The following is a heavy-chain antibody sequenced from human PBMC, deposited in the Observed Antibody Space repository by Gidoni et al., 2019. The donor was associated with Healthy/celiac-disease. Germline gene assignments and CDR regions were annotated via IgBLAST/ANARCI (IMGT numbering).Heavy chain of an antibody. CDR1: GYTFTDSY. CDR2: VDPEDGET. D-gene: IGHD2-2*01. V-gene: IGHV1-69-2*01. CDR3: ATGPPYRYIVVVPAAMAY. J-gene: IGHJ4*02. Sequence: DVQLVQSGAEVKKPGATVKISCKVSGYTFTDSYMHWVQQAPGKGLEWMGLVDPEDGETIYAEKFQGRVTITADTSTDTAYMELSSLRSEDTAVYYCATGPPYRYIVVVPAAMAYWGQGTLVTVSS.